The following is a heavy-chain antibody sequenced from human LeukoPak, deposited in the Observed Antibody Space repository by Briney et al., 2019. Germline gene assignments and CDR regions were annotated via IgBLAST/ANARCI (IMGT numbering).Heavy chain of an antibody. Sequence: PSETLSLTCTVSGGSISSSSYYWGWIRQPPGKGLEWIGSIYYSGSTYYNPSLKSRVTISVDTSKNQFSLKLSSVTAADTAVYYCARLVYLEPNDYWGQGTLVTASS. CDR2: IYYSGST. CDR1: GGSISSSSYY. J-gene: IGHJ4*02. CDR3: ARLVYLEPNDY. D-gene: IGHD1-14*01. V-gene: IGHV4-39*01.